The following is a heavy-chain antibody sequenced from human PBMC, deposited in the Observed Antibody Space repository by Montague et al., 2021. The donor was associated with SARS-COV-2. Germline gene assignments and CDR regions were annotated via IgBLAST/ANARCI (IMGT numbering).Heavy chain of an antibody. CDR1: GDSISISTSYY. CDR2: IYYSGST. CDR3: ARAYIVVVADAYRPDVFDV. Sequence: SETLSLTCTVSGDSISISTSYYWAWIRQPPGKGLEWIGSIYYSGSTIYNPSLRSRVAVSVDTSQNQFSLKLTSVTAADAAMYFCARAYIVVVADAYRPDVFDVWGQGTRVSVSS. V-gene: IGHV4-39*01. J-gene: IGHJ3*01. D-gene: IGHD2-15*01.